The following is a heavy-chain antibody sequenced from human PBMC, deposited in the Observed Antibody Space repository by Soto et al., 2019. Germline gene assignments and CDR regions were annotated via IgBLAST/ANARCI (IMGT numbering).Heavy chain of an antibody. CDR2: INAGNGNT. CDR3: ARDHSSWYDNIANWFDP. Sequence: ASVKVSCKASGYTFTSYAMHWVRQAPGQRLEWMGWINAGNGNTKYSQKFQGRVTITRDTSASTAYMELSSLRSEDTAVYYCARDHSSWYDNIANWFDPWGQGTLVTVSS. CDR1: GYTFTSYA. J-gene: IGHJ5*02. D-gene: IGHD6-13*01. V-gene: IGHV1-3*01.